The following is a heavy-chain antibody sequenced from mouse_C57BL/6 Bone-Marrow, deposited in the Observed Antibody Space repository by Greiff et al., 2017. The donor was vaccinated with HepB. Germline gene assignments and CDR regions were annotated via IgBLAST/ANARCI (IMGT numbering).Heavy chain of an antibody. J-gene: IGHJ3*01. CDR2: INPYNGDT. D-gene: IGHD1-1*01. V-gene: IGHV1-20*01. CDR3: ARARYYGRPFAY. CDR1: GYSFTGYF. Sequence: VQLQQSGPELAKPGASVKISCKASGYSFTGYFMNWVMQSHGKSLEWIGRINPYNGDTFYNQKFKGKATLTVDKSSSTAHMELRSLTSEDSAVYYCARARYYGRPFAYWGKGTLVTVSA.